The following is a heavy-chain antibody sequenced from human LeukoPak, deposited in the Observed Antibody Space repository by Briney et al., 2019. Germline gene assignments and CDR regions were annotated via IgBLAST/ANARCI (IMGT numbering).Heavy chain of an antibody. V-gene: IGHV3-9*01. D-gene: IGHD3-22*01. CDR2: ISWNSGSI. J-gene: IGHJ4*02. Sequence: PGGSLRLSCAASGFTFDDYAMHWVRQAPGKGLEWVSGISWNSGSIVYADSVKGRFTISRDNSKNTLYLQMNSLRAEDTAVYYCAKGLEVVILIDYWGQGTLVTVSS. CDR3: AKGLEVVILIDY. CDR1: GFTFDDYA.